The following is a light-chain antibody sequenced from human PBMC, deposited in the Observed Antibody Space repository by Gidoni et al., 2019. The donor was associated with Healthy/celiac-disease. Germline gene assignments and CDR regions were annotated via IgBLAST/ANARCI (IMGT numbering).Light chain of an antibody. CDR3: CSYAGSSTHYV. J-gene: IGLJ1*01. CDR2: ECS. V-gene: IGLV2-23*01. CDR1: SSDVGSYNL. Sequence: QSALTQPASDSGSPGQSITISCTGTSSDVGSYNLVSWYQQHPGKAPKLMIYECSKRPSGVSNRFSGSKSGNTASLTISGLQADDEADYYCCSYAGSSTHYVFGTGTKVTVL.